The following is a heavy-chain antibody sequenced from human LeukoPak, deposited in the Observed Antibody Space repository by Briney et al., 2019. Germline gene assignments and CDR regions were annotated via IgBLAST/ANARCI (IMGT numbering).Heavy chain of an antibody. CDR2: ISSTSGSTK. D-gene: IGHD3-16*02. Sequence: GGSLRLSCAASGFTFSDFYMSWIRQAPGKGLEWVSYISSTSGSTKYYADSVKGRFTIFRDNAKNSMYLQMNSLRIEDTALYYCSKDISAGGLDVWGPGTPVTVSS. J-gene: IGHJ6*02. CDR3: SKDISAGGLDV. CDR1: GFTFSDFY. V-gene: IGHV3-11*01.